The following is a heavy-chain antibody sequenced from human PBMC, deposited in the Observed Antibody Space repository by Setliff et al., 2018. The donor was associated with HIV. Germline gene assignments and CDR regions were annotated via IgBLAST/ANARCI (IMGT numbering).Heavy chain of an antibody. J-gene: IGHJ6*03. V-gene: IGHV4-34*01. CDR1: GGSFSGYY. Sequence: SETLSLTCAVYGGSFSGYYWSWIRQPPGKGLEWIGEINHSGSTNYNPSLKSQVTISVDTSKNQFSLKLSSVTAADTAVYYCARVNEVATIIYYYYSMDVWGKGTTVTVSS. D-gene: IGHD5-12*01. CDR3: ARVNEVATIIYYYYSMDV. CDR2: INHSGST.